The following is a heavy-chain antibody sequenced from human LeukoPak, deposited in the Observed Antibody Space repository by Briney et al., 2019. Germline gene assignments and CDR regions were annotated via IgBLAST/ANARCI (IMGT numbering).Heavy chain of an antibody. CDR1: GGSISSYY. CDR2: IYYSGST. Sequence: SETLSLTCTVSGGSISSYYWSWIRHPPGKGLEWIGYIYYSGSTNYNPSLKSRVTISVDTSKNQFSLKLSSVTAADTAVYYCARVLGGPPAGWYFDLWGRGTLVTVSS. J-gene: IGHJ2*01. CDR3: ARVLGGPPAGWYFDL. D-gene: IGHD3-10*01. V-gene: IGHV4-59*01.